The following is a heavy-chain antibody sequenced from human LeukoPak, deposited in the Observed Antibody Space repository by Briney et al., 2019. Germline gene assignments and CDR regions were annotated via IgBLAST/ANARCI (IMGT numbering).Heavy chain of an antibody. CDR1: GYTFTSYG. CDR3: ARNDFPSDRYCSSTSCWFPFDY. Sequence: GASVKVSCKASGYTFTSYGISWVRQAPGQGLEWMGWIGAYNGNTNYAQKLQGRVTMTTDTSTSTAYMELRSLRSDDTAVYYCARNDFPSDRYCSSTSCWFPFDYWGQGTLVTVSS. J-gene: IGHJ4*02. CDR2: IGAYNGNT. D-gene: IGHD2-2*01. V-gene: IGHV1-18*01.